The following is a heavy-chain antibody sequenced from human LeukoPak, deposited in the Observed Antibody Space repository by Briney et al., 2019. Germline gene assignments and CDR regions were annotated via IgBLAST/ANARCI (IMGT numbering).Heavy chain of an antibody. CDR1: GYTLTELS. CDR3: ARDPRVLRYFDWSFDY. J-gene: IGHJ4*02. Sequence: ASVKVSCQVSGYTLTELSIHWVRQAPGKGLEWMGGFDPEDAETIFAQKFQGRVTMTEDTSTDTAYMELSSLRSEDTAVYYCARDPRVLRYFDWSFDYWGQGTLVTVSS. D-gene: IGHD3-9*01. V-gene: IGHV1-24*01. CDR2: FDPEDAET.